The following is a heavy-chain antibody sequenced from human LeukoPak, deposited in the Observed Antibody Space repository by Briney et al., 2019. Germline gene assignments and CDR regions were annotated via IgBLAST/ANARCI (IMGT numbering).Heavy chain of an antibody. J-gene: IGHJ4*02. CDR3: ASGYYPYYFDY. D-gene: IGHD3-22*01. Sequence: PGGSLRLSCAASGFTFSSYVMNWVRQTPLKGLEWVSRIGGSGFTTYYAGSVKGRFTISRDNSKNTLYLQMNSLRAEDTAVYYCASGYYPYYFDYWGQGTLVTVSS. CDR2: IGGSGFTT. CDR1: GFTFSSYV. V-gene: IGHV3-23*01.